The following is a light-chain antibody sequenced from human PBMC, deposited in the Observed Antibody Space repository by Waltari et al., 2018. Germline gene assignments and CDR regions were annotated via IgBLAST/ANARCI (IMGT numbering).Light chain of an antibody. Sequence: SYELTQPPSLSVSPGQTAKIPCPGDALSPQYTTWYHQKPDRAPRLLIYKDTERPSGIPERFSGSSSVTTVTLTISGVQAEDEADYFCQSSDSSGAFFVFGGGTRLTVL. V-gene: IGLV3-25*03. CDR3: QSSDSSGAFFV. CDR2: KDT. CDR1: ALSPQY. J-gene: IGLJ2*01.